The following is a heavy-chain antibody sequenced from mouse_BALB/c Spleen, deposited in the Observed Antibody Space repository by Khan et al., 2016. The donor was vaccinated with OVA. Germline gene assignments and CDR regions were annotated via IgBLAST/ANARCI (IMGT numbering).Heavy chain of an antibody. CDR2: ISSDSNTI. D-gene: IGHD1-1*01. Sequence: EVELVESGGGLVQSGGSRKLSCAASGFTFTSYGMHWIRQAPEKGLEWVAYISSDSNTIYYADTVKGRFTISRDNPKNTLFLQMTSLRSGDTAMYFCATSYFYGYHLDYWGQGTTLTVSS. CDR3: ATSYFYGYHLDY. J-gene: IGHJ2*01. CDR1: GFTFTSYG. V-gene: IGHV5-17*02.